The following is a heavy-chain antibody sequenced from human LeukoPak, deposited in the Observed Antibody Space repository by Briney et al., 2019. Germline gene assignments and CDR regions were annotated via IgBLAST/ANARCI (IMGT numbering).Heavy chain of an antibody. D-gene: IGHD3-22*01. CDR3: ARDPQNYSDSSAFDF. J-gene: IGHJ4*02. Sequence: SETLSLTCGVSGGSFSSHYWTWICQPPGKGLEWIGEINHSGSTNYNPSLRSRVTISVDTSKNQFSLKLTSVAAADTAVYYCARDPQNYSDSSAFDFWGQGTLVAVSS. V-gene: IGHV4-34*01. CDR1: GGSFSSHY. CDR2: INHSGST.